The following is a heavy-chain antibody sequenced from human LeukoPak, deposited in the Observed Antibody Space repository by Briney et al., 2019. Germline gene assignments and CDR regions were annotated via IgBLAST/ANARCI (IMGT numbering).Heavy chain of an antibody. CDR2: IYYSGGT. V-gene: IGHV4-39*01. Sequence: SETLSLTCTVSGGSISSSSYYWGWIRQPPGKGLEWIGSIYYSGGTYYNPSLKSRVTISVDTSKNQFSLKLSSMTAADTAVYYCARLTPSIFWGQGTLVTVSS. D-gene: IGHD3-9*01. J-gene: IGHJ4*02. CDR3: ARLTPSIF. CDR1: GGSISSSSYY.